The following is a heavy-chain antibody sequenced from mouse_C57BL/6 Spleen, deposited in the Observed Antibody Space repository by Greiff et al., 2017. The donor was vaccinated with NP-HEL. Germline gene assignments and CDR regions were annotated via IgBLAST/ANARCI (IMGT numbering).Heavy chain of an antibody. CDR3: ARVYITTVVATGDFDY. V-gene: IGHV1-82*01. J-gene: IGHJ2*01. CDR2: IYPGDGDT. Sequence: VQLQQSGPELVKPGASVKISCKASGYAFSSSWMNWVKQRPGKGLEWIGRIYPGDGDTNYNGKFKGKATLTADKSSSTAYMQLSSLTSEDSAVYFCARVYITTVVATGDFDYWGQGTTLTVSS. D-gene: IGHD1-1*01. CDR1: GYAFSSSW.